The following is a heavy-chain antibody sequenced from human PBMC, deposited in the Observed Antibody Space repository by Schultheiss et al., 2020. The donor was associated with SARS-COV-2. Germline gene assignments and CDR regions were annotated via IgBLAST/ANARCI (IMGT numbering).Heavy chain of an antibody. CDR1: GFTFSGYG. V-gene: IGHV3-21*01. CDR3: ARGGGSYYRGDY. CDR2: ISDSGGNT. D-gene: IGHD1-26*01. Sequence: GGSLRLSCAASGFTFSGYGMHWVRQAPGKGLEWVSAISDSGGNTYYADSVKGRFTISRDNAKNSLDLQMSSLRAEDTAVYYCARGGGSYYRGDYWGQGTLVTVSS. J-gene: IGHJ4*02.